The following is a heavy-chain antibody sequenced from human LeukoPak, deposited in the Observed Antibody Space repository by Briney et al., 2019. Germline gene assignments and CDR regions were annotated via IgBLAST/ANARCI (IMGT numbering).Heavy chain of an antibody. CDR2: IIPILGIA. Sequence: ASVKVSCKASGYTFTGYYMHWVRQAPGQGLEWMGRIIPILGIANYAQKFQGRVTITADKSTSTAYMELSSLRSEDTAVYYCANSKTPQGGYSGYDYQFWGQGTLVTVSS. V-gene: IGHV1-69*02. J-gene: IGHJ4*02. CDR1: GYTFTGYY. CDR3: ANSKTPQGGYSGYDYQF. D-gene: IGHD5-12*01.